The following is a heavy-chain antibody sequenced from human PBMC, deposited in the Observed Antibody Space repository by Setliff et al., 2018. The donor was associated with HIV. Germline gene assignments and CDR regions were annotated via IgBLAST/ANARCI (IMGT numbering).Heavy chain of an antibody. CDR3: GRDDQPTYPYGSGTYRALAD. V-gene: IGHV1-69*13. Sequence: GASVKVSCKASGDSFRSHAISWVRQAPGQGLEWMGRVVPQYRITKYAQKFQGRVSITADESTTTVYLEVRSLRSDDTAFYYCGRDDQPTYPYGSGTYRALADWGQGTLVTVSS. CDR2: VVPQYRIT. CDR1: GDSFRSHA. D-gene: IGHD3-10*01. J-gene: IGHJ4*02.